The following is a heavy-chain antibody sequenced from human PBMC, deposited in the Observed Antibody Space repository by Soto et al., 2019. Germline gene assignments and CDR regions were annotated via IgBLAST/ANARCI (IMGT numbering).Heavy chain of an antibody. D-gene: IGHD3-16*01. CDR3: ARGEGGVLNAFDI. V-gene: IGHV4-31*03. CDR2: IYYSGST. CDR1: GGSISSGGYY. J-gene: IGHJ3*02. Sequence: SETLSLTCTVSGGSISSGGYYWSWIRQHPGKGLEWIGYIYYSGSTYYNPSLKSRVTISVDTSKNQFSLKLSSVTAADTAVYYCARGEGGVLNAFDIWGQGTMVTVSS.